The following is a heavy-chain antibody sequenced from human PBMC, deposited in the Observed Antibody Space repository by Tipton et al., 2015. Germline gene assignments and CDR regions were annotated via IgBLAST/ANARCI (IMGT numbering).Heavy chain of an antibody. CDR2: IQYSGGT. CDR3: ARDLEHGMDV. Sequence: TLSLTCTVSSDSINKYYWSWIRQPPGKELEWIGYIQYSGGTNYNPSLESRVSISLDTSKNQFSLQLSSVTDADTAVYFCARDLEHGMDVWGQGTTVTVSS. J-gene: IGHJ6*02. CDR1: SDSINKYY. V-gene: IGHV4-59*12.